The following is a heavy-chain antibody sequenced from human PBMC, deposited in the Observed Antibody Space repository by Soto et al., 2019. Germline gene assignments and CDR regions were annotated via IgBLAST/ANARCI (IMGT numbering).Heavy chain of an antibody. J-gene: IGHJ4*02. CDR2: ITWNSVAL. Sequence: VQLVESGGGLVRPGGSLRLSCAASGFTFDDHAMHWVRQAPGKGLEWISAITWNSVALDYADSVKGRFTISRDNAKTSLYLQMTRLSPEDTALYYCAKERVRDFDGWGQGTLVTVSS. CDR3: AKERVRDFDG. D-gene: IGHD3-9*01. CDR1: GFTFDDHA. V-gene: IGHV3-9*01.